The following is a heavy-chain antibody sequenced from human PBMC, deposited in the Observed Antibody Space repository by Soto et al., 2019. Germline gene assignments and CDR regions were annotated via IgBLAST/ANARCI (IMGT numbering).Heavy chain of an antibody. CDR1: GGTFSSYA. V-gene: IGHV1-69*06. D-gene: IGHD3-3*01. CDR2: IIPIFGTA. Sequence: ASVKVSCKASGGTFSSYAISWVRQAPGQGLEWMGGIIPIFGTANYAQKFQGRVTITADKSTSTAYMELSSLRSEDTAVYYCARDFAITIHSDYYYYGMDVWGQGTTVTVSS. CDR3: ARDFAITIHSDYYYYGMDV. J-gene: IGHJ6*02.